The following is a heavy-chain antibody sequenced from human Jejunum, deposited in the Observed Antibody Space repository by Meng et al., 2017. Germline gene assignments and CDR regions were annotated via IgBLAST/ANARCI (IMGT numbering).Heavy chain of an antibody. D-gene: IGHD2-2*03. CDR1: GGSINSDGYT. J-gene: IGHJ4*02. V-gene: IGHV4-30-2*01. Sequence: LQLQQYGSGLGRPSQTLSLTCAVSGGSINSDGYTWSWIRQPPGKGLEWIGYIYHTGSPYYNPSLKSRLTISVDRSENQFSLKLSSVTAADTAVYYCARMDSAFHYFDYWGQGTLVTVSS. CDR3: ARMDSAFHYFDY. CDR2: IYHTGSP.